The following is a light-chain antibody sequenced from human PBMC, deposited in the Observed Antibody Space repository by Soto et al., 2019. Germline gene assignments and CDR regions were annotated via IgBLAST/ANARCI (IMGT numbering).Light chain of an antibody. Sequence: QSVLTQPPSVSGAPGQRVTISCTGSSSNIGAGYDVHWYQQLPGTAPKLLTYDNNNRPSGVPDRFSGSKSGTSASLAIAGLQAEDEADYYCQSYDSSLSGVIFGGGTKVTVL. J-gene: IGLJ2*01. CDR3: QSYDSSLSGVI. CDR2: DNN. V-gene: IGLV1-40*01. CDR1: SSNIGAGYD.